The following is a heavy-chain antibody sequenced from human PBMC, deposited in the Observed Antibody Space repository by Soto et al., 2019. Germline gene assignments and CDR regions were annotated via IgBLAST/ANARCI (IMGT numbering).Heavy chain of an antibody. D-gene: IGHD2-8*01. CDR3: SIDRRGGRAVLDS. CDR2: ISYDDSSK. J-gene: IGHJ4*02. V-gene: IGHV3-30*03. Sequence: GSLRLSCAASGFSFSNYCMHWVRQVPGKGLEWVGVISYDDSSKYHADSVKGRFTISRDNSKNTLHLQMNSLRAEDTAVYYCSIDRRGGRAVLDSWGQGTPVTSPQ. CDR1: GFSFSNYC.